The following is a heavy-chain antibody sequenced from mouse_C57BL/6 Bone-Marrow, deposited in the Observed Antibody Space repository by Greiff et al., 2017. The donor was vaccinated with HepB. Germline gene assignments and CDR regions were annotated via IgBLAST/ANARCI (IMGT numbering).Heavy chain of an antibody. CDR3: AIFLDY. CDR1: GFTFSSYG. CDR2: ISSGGSYT. J-gene: IGHJ2*01. Sequence: EVKVVESGGDLVKPGGSLKLSCAASGFTFSSYGMSWVRQTPDKRLEWVATISSGGSYTYYPDSVKGRFTISRDNAKNTLYLQMSSLKSEDTAMYYCAIFLDYWGQGTTLTVSS. V-gene: IGHV5-6*01.